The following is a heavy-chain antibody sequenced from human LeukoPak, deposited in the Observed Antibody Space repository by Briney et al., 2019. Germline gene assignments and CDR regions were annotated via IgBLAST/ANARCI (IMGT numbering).Heavy chain of an antibody. V-gene: IGHV3-30-3*01. CDR1: GFTFNTFS. Sequence: GGSLRLSCAASGFTFNTFSMYWVRQAPGKGLEWVALMSHSGSEKYYADSVEGRFTISRDNSRNTLYLQMNSLSVEDTAFYYCAKDLANSWTTDYWGQGTLVTVSS. CDR2: MSHSGSEK. J-gene: IGHJ4*02. CDR3: AKDLANSWTTDY. D-gene: IGHD1-1*01.